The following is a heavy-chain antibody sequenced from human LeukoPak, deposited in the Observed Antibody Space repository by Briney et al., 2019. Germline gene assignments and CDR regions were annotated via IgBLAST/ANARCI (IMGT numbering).Heavy chain of an antibody. CDR1: GYTFTGYY. D-gene: IGHD3-10*01. CDR2: INPNSGGT. CDR3: AGAVGYGSGTYRQYFFDY. V-gene: IGHV1-2*02. J-gene: IGHJ4*02. Sequence: ASVKVSCKASGYTFTGYYMHWVRQAPRQGLEWMGWINPNSGGTNYAQNFQGRVTMSRDTSISTAYMDLSRLRSDDTAVYYCAGAVGYGSGTYRQYFFDYWGQGTLVTVSS.